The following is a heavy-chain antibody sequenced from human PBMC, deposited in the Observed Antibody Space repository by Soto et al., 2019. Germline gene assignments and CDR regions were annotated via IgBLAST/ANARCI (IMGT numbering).Heavy chain of an antibody. CDR1: GGSIRDYF. CDR2: IYYSGRT. Sequence: QVQLQESGPGLVNPSETLSLTCTDSGGSIRDYFWTWIRQPPGKGLEWIGYIYYSGRTNDNPSLKSRVSISVDTSKNHFSLQLRSVTAADTAVYYCARVGGDDFGDSGGFDYWGQGTLVTVSS. CDR3: ARVGGDDFGDSGGFDY. J-gene: IGHJ4*02. V-gene: IGHV4-59*01. D-gene: IGHD4-17*01.